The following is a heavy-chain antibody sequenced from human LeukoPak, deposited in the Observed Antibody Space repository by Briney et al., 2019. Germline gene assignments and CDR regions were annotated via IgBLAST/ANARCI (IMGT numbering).Heavy chain of an antibody. V-gene: IGHV3-11*04. CDR2: ISSSGSTI. CDR3: ASFYCSSTSCYCLDY. J-gene: IGHJ4*02. Sequence: GGSLRLSCAASGFTFSDYYMSWIRQAPGKGLEWVSYISSSGSTIYYADSVKGRFTISRDNAKNSLYLQMNSLRAEDTAVYYCASFYCSSTSCYCLDYWGRGTLVTVSS. D-gene: IGHD2-2*01. CDR1: GFTFSDYY.